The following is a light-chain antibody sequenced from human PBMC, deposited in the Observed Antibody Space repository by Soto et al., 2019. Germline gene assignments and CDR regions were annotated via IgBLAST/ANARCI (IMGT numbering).Light chain of an antibody. CDR3: SSYTSSSTLV. Sequence: QSALTQPASVSGSPGQSITISCTGTSSDVGGYNYVSWYQQHPGKAHKLMIYEISNRPSGVSNRFSGSTSGNTASLTISGLPAEDADDYYCSSYTSSSTLVFGGGTKLTVL. J-gene: IGLJ2*01. CDR1: SSDVGGYNY. V-gene: IGLV2-14*01. CDR2: EIS.